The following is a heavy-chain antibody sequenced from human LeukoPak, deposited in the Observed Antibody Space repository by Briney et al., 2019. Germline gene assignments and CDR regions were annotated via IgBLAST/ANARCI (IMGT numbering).Heavy chain of an antibody. CDR1: GFNFGNSA. V-gene: IGHV3-74*01. Sequence: GGSLRLSCAASGFNFGNSAMTWVRQAPGKGLVWVSRINSDGSSTSYADSVKGRFTISRDNAKNTLYLQMNSLRAEDTAVYYCARGRGITMVRGVLFDYWGQGTLVTVSS. J-gene: IGHJ4*02. CDR2: INSDGSST. D-gene: IGHD3-10*01. CDR3: ARGRGITMVRGVLFDY.